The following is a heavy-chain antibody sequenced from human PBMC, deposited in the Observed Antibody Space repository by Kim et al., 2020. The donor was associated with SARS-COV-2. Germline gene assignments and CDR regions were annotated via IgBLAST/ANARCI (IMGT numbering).Heavy chain of an antibody. V-gene: IGHV3-74*01. CDR3: ARLKGAAYGMDV. J-gene: IGHJ6*02. Sequence: DSDKGRFTISKDNAKNTLSLQMNSLRVEDTAVYYCARLKGAAYGMDVWGQGTTVTVSS.